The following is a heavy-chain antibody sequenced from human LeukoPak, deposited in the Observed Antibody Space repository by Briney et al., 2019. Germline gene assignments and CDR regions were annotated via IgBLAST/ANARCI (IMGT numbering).Heavy chain of an antibody. V-gene: IGHV1-69*04. CDR2: IIPILTIT. J-gene: IGHJ3*02. CDR3: ARDRGGYYASGSLGDFEI. CDR1: GGTFSSYA. Sequence: SVKVSCKASGGTFSSYAVSWVRQAPGQGLEWMGRIIPILTITNYAQNFQGRVTITADKSTSTAYMVMSSLRYEDTAVYYCARDRGGYYASGSLGDFEIWGQGTMVTVSS. D-gene: IGHD3-10*01.